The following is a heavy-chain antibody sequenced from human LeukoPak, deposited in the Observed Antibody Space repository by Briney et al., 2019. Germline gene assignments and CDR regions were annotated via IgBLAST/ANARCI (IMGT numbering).Heavy chain of an antibody. J-gene: IGHJ4*02. Sequence: SETLSLTCTVSGGSISTYYWSWMRQPPGRGLEWIGYISYSGSTNHNPSLQSRVTISVDTSKNQFSLKLNSVTAADTAVYYCARGGVPGGFYGSFDYWGQGTLVSVSS. CDR2: ISYSGST. V-gene: IGHV4-59*01. CDR1: GGSISTYY. D-gene: IGHD3-3*01. CDR3: ARGGVPGGFYGSFDY.